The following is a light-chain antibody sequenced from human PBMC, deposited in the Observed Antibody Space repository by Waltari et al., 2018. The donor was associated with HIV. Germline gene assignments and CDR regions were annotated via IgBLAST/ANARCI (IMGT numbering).Light chain of an antibody. J-gene: IGLJ3*02. CDR1: SSNIGAGYD. CDR2: DNS. V-gene: IGLV1-40*01. Sequence: QSVLSQPASVSQAPAQRVTISSTGSSSNIGAGYDVHRYQQFPGTAPKLLTYDNSNRPSGVPGRFSGSKSGTSASLAITGLQAEDESYYYCQSYDSSRRVGMFGGGTKLTVL. CDR3: QSYDSSRRVGM.